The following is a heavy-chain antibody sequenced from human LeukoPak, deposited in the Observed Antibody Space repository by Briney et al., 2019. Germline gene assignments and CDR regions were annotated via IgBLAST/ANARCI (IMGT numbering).Heavy chain of an antibody. Sequence: PGGSLRLSRAASGFTFDDYGMSWVRQAPGKGLEWVSGINWNGGSTGYADSVKGRFTISRDNAKNSLYLQMNSLRAEDTALYYCARESLSHDYGDSPYFDYWGQGTLVTVSS. V-gene: IGHV3-20*04. D-gene: IGHD4-17*01. J-gene: IGHJ4*02. CDR3: ARESLSHDYGDSPYFDY. CDR1: GFTFDDYG. CDR2: INWNGGST.